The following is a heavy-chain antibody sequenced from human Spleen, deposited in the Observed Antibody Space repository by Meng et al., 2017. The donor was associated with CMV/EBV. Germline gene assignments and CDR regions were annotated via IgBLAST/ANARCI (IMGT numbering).Heavy chain of an antibody. D-gene: IGHD1-26*01. Sequence: GGSLRLSCTASGFTFDDYAMHWVRQAPGKGLEWVSGINWNGGSTGYADSVKGRFTISRDNAKNSLYLQMNSLRAEDTALYHCARAEGSGSYGLGYYYGMDVWGQGTTVTVSS. J-gene: IGHJ6*02. V-gene: IGHV3-20*01. CDR1: GFTFDDYA. CDR2: INWNGGST. CDR3: ARAEGSGSYGLGYYYGMDV.